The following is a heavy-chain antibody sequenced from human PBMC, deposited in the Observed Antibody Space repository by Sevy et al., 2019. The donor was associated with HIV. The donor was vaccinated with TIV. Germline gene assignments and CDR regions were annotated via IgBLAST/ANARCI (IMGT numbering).Heavy chain of an antibody. V-gene: IGHV6-1*01. J-gene: IGHJ3*02. D-gene: IGHD1-20*01. CDR1: GDSVSGHSAA. Sequence: SQTLSLTCAISGDSVSGHSAAWNWIRQSPSRGLEWLGRTYYRSKWYTDFAVSVKSRITINPDTSKNQFSLHLNSVTPEETAKEHCARGGSAVNGTAFVLGFDIWGQGTMVTVSS. CDR2: TYYRSKWYT. CDR3: ARGGSAVNGTAFVLGFDI.